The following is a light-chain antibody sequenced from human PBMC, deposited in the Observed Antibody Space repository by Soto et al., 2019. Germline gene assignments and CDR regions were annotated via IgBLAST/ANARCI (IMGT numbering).Light chain of an antibody. J-gene: IGKJ1*01. V-gene: IGKV1-6*01. CDR2: ATA. CDR3: LQHYDFPPT. Sequence: AIQLTQSPSSLSSSVGDSVTITCRASQGIRDDLAWFQQSPGKAPKVLIYATANLQSGVPSRFSGSGSGTDFTLTISSLQPEDFATYYCLQHYDFPPTFGPGTKVE. CDR1: QGIRDD.